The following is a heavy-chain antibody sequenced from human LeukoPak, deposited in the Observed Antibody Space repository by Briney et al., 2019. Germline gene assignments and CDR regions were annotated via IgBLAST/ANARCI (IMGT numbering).Heavy chain of an antibody. D-gene: IGHD3-22*01. J-gene: IGHJ3*02. CDR1: GGAFSGYY. Sequence: PSETLSLTCAVYGGAFSGYYWSWILQPPGKGLEWIGEINHSGSTNYNPSLKSRVTISVDTSKNQFSLKLSSVTAADTAVYYCARVGTMIDIWGQGTMVTVSS. CDR2: INHSGST. CDR3: ARVGTMIDI. V-gene: IGHV4-34*01.